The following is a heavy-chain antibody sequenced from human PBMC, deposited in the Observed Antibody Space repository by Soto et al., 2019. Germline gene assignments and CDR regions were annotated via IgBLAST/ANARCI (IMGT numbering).Heavy chain of an antibody. J-gene: IGHJ5*02. CDR3: ARGGSSTSCYAGDWFDP. CDR1: GYTFTSYG. V-gene: IGHV1-18*01. CDR2: ISAYNGNT. D-gene: IGHD2-2*01. Sequence: ASVKVSCKASGYTFTSYGISWVRQAPGQGLEWMGWISAYNGNTNYAQKLQGRVTMTTDTSTSTAYMELRSLRSDDTAVYYCARGGSSTSCYAGDWFDPWGQGTLVTVSS.